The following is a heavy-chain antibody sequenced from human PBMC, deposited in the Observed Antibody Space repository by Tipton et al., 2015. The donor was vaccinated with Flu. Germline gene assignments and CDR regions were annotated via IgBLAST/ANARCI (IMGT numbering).Heavy chain of an antibody. CDR2: INPSGGST. CDR1: GYTFTRYY. CDR3: TRRDDSSFFDS. D-gene: IGHD3-22*01. Sequence: QVQLVQSGAEVKKPGASVKISCKASGYTFTRYYMHWVRQAPGQGLEWMGIINPSGGSTNYAQKFQGRITMTSDTSTSTVYMELSSLRSEDTAIYYCTRRDDSSFFDSWGQGSLVTVSS. V-gene: IGHV1-46*01. J-gene: IGHJ4*02.